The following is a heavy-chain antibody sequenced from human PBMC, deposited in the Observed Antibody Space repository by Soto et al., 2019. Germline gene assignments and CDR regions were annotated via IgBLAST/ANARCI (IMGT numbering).Heavy chain of an antibody. Sequence: SVKVSCKASGGTFSSYSISWVRQAPGQGLEWMGGIIPIFGTANYAQKFQGRVTITADESTSTAYMELSSLRSEDTAVYYCARVRLRYYDSSGYRRYFDYWGQGTLVTVSS. CDR1: GGTFSSYS. J-gene: IGHJ4*02. D-gene: IGHD3-22*01. CDR2: IIPIFGTA. V-gene: IGHV1-69*13. CDR3: ARVRLRYYDSSGYRRYFDY.